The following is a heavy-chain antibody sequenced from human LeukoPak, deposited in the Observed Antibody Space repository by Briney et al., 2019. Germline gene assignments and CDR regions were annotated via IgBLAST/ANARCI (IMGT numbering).Heavy chain of an antibody. CDR1: GGSISSSSYY. CDR3: ARDSAIAAAGWFDP. Sequence: SETLSLTCTVSGGSISSSSYYWGWIRQPPGKGLEWIGSIYYSGSTYYNPSLKSRVTISVDTSKNQFSLKLSSVTAADTAVYYCARDSAIAAAGWFDPWGQGTLVTVSS. V-gene: IGHV4-39*07. D-gene: IGHD6-13*01. J-gene: IGHJ5*02. CDR2: IYYSGST.